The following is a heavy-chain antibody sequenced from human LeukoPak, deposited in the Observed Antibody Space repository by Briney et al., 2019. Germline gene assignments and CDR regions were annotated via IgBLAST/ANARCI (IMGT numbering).Heavy chain of an antibody. J-gene: IGHJ4*02. Sequence: GGSLRLSCAASGYTFSSYAMHWVRQAPGKGLEYVSAISSNGGSTYYADSVKGRFTISRDNSKNTLYLQMGSLRAEDMAVYYCARGGFDYWGQGTLVTVSS. V-gene: IGHV3-64*02. CDR3: ARGGFDY. D-gene: IGHD3-10*01. CDR2: ISSNGGST. CDR1: GYTFSSYA.